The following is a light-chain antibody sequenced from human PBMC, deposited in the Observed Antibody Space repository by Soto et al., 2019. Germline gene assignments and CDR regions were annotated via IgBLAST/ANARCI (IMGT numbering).Light chain of an antibody. CDR2: EVN. CDR1: SGDVGGHNY. J-gene: IGLJ2*01. CDR3: SSYAGSNKSVV. V-gene: IGLV2-14*01. Sequence: QSALTQAASVSGSPGQSITISCTGTSGDVGGHNYVSWYQQHPGNAPKLIIYEVNNRPSGVSHRFSGSKSGNTAALTISGLQAEDEADYYCSSYAGSNKSVVFGGGTQLTVL.